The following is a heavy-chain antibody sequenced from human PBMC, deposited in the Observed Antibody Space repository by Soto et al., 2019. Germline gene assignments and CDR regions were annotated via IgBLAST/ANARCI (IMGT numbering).Heavy chain of an antibody. Sequence: GGSLRLSCAASGFTFSSYWMSWVRQAPGKGLEWVANIKQDGSEKYYVDSVKGRFTISRDNAKNSLYLQMNSLRAEDTAVYYCARDLKVPYIVVVPQGAFDIWGQGTMVTVSS. J-gene: IGHJ3*02. CDR1: GFTFSSYW. D-gene: IGHD2-2*01. CDR3: ARDLKVPYIVVVPQGAFDI. CDR2: IKQDGSEK. V-gene: IGHV3-7*01.